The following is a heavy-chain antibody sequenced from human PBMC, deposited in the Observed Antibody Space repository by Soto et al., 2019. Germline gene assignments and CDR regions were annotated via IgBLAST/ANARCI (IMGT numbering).Heavy chain of an antibody. J-gene: IGHJ6*01. CDR1: GGPFSSYS. CDR2: IIPIFSKA. CDR3: AGERRYDFGSGPYGMDV. Sequence: SVTVSCQASGGPFSSYSISWVRHAPGQGLEWVGGIIPIFSKANYEQKFRGRVTITADKTTTTAYMELRRLGSEDTAVYCCAGERRYDFGSGPYGMDVWGQGTPVTVSS. V-gene: IGHV1-69*06. D-gene: IGHD3-3*01.